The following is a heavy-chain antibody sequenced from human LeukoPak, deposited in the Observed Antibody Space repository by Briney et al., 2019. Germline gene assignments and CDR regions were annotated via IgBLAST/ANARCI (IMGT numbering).Heavy chain of an antibody. CDR3: ARGSDHYDSSGYRYFDL. Sequence: SETLSLTCTVSGGSVSSGTYYWSWIRQPPGKGLEWIGYIYYSGSTNYNPSLKSRVTISVDTSKNQFSLKLSSVTAADTAVYYCARGSDHYDSSGYRYFDLWGHGTLATVSS. CDR1: GGSVSSGTYY. V-gene: IGHV4-61*01. D-gene: IGHD3-22*01. CDR2: IYYSGST. J-gene: IGHJ2*01.